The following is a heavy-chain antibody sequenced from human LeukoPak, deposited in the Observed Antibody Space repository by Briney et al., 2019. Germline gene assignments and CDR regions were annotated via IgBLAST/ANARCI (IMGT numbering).Heavy chain of an antibody. D-gene: IGHD1-7*01. CDR1: GYTFTGYY. V-gene: IGHV1-46*01. CDR3: ARDLLGTSFDP. Sequence: GASVKVSRKASGYTFTGYYMHWVRQAPGQGLEWMGIINPSGGSTSYAQKFQGRVTMTRDTSTSTVYMELSSLRSEDTAVYYCARDLLGTSFDPWGQGTLVTVSS. CDR2: INPSGGST. J-gene: IGHJ5*02.